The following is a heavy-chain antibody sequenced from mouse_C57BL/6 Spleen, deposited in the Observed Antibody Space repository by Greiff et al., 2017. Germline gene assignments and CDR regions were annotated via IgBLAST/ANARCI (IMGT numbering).Heavy chain of an antibody. CDR1: GYTFTSYW. Sequence: QVQLQQPGAELVKPGASVKMSCKASGYTFTSYWITWVKQRPGQGLEWIGDIYPTSGRTNYNEKFKSKAILTVDTSSNTAYLQLSSLTSEDTAVFYCAHTTTVVGSWDYWGQGTTRTVSS. CDR2: IYPTSGRT. V-gene: IGHV1-55*01. CDR3: AHTTTVVGSWDY. D-gene: IGHD1-1*01. J-gene: IGHJ2*01.